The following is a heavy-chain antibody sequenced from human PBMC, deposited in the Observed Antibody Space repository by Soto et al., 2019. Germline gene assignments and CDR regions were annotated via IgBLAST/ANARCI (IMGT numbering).Heavy chain of an antibody. CDR2: ISYDGSNK. D-gene: IGHD3-3*01. Sequence: QVQLVESGGGVVQPGRSLRLSCAASGFTFSSYGMHWVRQAPGKGLEWVAVISYDGSNKYYADSVKGRFTISRDNSKNTLYLQMNSLRAEDTAVYYCAKDYDFWSGSDYWGQGTLVTVSS. V-gene: IGHV3-30*18. CDR1: GFTFSSYG. CDR3: AKDYDFWSGSDY. J-gene: IGHJ4*02.